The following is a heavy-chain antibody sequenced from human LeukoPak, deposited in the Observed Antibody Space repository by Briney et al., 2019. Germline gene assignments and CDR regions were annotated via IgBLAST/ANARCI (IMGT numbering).Heavy chain of an antibody. D-gene: IGHD3-9*01. Sequence: SGGSLRLSCAASGFTFSSYAMSWVRQAPGKGLEWVSAISGSGGSTYYADSVKGRFTISRDNSKNTLYLQMNSLRAEDTAVYYCARVYDILTGYDWGEDYWGQGTLVTVSS. CDR2: ISGSGGST. CDR1: GFTFSSYA. V-gene: IGHV3-23*01. J-gene: IGHJ4*02. CDR3: ARVYDILTGYDWGEDY.